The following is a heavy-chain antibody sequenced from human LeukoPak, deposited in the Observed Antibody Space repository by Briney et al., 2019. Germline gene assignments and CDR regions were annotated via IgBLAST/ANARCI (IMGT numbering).Heavy chain of an antibody. CDR2: IYYSGST. CDR1: GGSIISDY. V-gene: IGHV4-59*01. CDR3: ARWTYSGSYYYMDV. D-gene: IGHD1-26*01. Sequence: SETLSLTCTVSGGSIISDYWSWFRQPPGKGLEWIGYIYYSGSTNYNPSLKSRVTILVDTSKNQLSLKLSSETAADTAVYYCARWTYSGSYYYMDVWGKGTTVTVSS. J-gene: IGHJ6*03.